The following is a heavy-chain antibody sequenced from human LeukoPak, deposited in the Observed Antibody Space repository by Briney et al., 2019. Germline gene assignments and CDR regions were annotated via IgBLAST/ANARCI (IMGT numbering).Heavy chain of an antibody. Sequence: GGSLRLSCAASGFTFSSYSMNWVRQAPGKGLEWVSSISSSSSYIYCADSVKGRFTISRDNAKNSLYLQMNSLRAEDTAVYYCARDLRTQWLPIDYWGQGTLVTVSS. CDR2: ISSSSSYI. CDR3: ARDLRTQWLPIDY. CDR1: GFTFSSYS. V-gene: IGHV3-21*01. J-gene: IGHJ4*02. D-gene: IGHD3-22*01.